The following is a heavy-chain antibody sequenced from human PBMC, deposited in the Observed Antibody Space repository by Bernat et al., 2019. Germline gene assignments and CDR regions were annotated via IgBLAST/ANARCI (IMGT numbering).Heavy chain of an antibody. CDR3: ASSTWGWVDY. Sequence: QVQLVESGGGVVQPGRSLRLSCAASGFTFSSYGMHWVRQAPGKGLEWVAVIWYDGSNKYYADSVKGRFTISRDNSKNTLYLQMNSLRAEDTAVYYCASSTWGWVDYWGQGTLVTVSS. V-gene: IGHV3-33*01. CDR1: GFTFSSYG. D-gene: IGHD3-16*01. J-gene: IGHJ4*02. CDR2: IWYDGSNK.